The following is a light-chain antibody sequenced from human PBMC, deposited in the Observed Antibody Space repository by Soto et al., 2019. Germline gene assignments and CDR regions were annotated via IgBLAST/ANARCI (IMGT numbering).Light chain of an antibody. CDR2: GGT. CDR1: SSDIGTYSL. V-gene: IGLV2-23*01. Sequence: QSALTQTASVSASPGQSITISCTGTSSDIGTYSLVSWYQQHPGKAPKLLIYGGTERPSGVSHRFSGSTSGHTASLTISWLQAEDEADFYCCAYAGSSVYVFGPGTKLTVL. CDR3: CAYAGSSVYV. J-gene: IGLJ1*01.